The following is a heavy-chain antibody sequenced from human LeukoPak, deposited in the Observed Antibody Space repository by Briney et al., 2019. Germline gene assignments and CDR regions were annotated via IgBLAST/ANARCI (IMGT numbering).Heavy chain of an antibody. Sequence: SQTRSLTCTVSGGSISSGYYYWSWIRQPAGKGLEWIGRIYISENTNYNPSLKSRVTISIDTSKNQFSLKLSSVTAADTAVYYCAGTEWERFGNAFDIWGQGTMVTVSS. CDR3: AGTEWERFGNAFDI. CDR2: IYISENT. V-gene: IGHV4-61*02. J-gene: IGHJ3*02. D-gene: IGHD1-26*01. CDR1: GGSISSGYYY.